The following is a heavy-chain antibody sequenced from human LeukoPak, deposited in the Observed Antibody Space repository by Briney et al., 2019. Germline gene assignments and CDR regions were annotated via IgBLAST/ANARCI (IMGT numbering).Heavy chain of an antibody. CDR2: MNPNSGNT. J-gene: IGHJ4*02. V-gene: IGHV1-8*03. CDR1: GYTFTSYD. Sequence: GASVKVSCKASGYTFTSYDINRVRQATGQGLEWMGWMNPNSGNTGYAQKFQGRDTITRNTSISTAYMELSSLRSEDTAVYYCVLTIFGVARDYWGQGTLVTVSS. CDR3: VLTIFGVARDY. D-gene: IGHD3-3*01.